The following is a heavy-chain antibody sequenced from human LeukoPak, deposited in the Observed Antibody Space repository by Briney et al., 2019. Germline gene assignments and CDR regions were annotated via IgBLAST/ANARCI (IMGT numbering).Heavy chain of an antibody. D-gene: IGHD4-17*01. J-gene: IGHJ2*01. CDR2: IYYSGST. CDR1: GGSFSAYY. Sequence: TSETLSLTCAVYGGSFSAYYWSWIRQPPGKGLEWIGHIYYSGSTNYNPSLKSRVTISVDTSKDQFSLKLSSVTVADTAVYYCARRPDYGDYWYFDLWGRGTLVTVSS. V-gene: IGHV4-59*08. CDR3: ARRPDYGDYWYFDL.